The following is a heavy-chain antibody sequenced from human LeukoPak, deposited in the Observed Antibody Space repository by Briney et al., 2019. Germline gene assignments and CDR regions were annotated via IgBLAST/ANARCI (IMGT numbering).Heavy chain of an antibody. J-gene: IGHJ4*02. CDR1: GDSISSGDYY. CDR3: ARALNFYGAFDY. CDR2: IYYSGST. D-gene: IGHD4-17*01. Sequence: PSQTLSLTCTVSGDSISSGDYYWSWIRQPPGTGLEWIGYIYYSGSTNYNPSLKSRVTISVDTSKNQFSLKLSSVTAADTAVYYCARALNFYGAFDYWGQGTLVTVSS. V-gene: IGHV4-61*08.